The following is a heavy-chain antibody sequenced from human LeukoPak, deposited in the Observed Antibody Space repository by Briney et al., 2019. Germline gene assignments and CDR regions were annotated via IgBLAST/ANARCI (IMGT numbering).Heavy chain of an antibody. D-gene: IGHD6-13*01. CDR3: ARDPKYSNSWFFDY. V-gene: IGHV3-74*01. Sequence: GGSLRLSCAASGFTFSSYWMHWVRQAPGKGLVWVSRVSSDGRSASSADSVKGRFSISRDNAKNTLYLQMNGLRTEDTAVYYCARDPKYSNSWFFDYWGQGTLVTVSS. CDR1: GFTFSSYW. J-gene: IGHJ4*02. CDR2: VSSDGRSA.